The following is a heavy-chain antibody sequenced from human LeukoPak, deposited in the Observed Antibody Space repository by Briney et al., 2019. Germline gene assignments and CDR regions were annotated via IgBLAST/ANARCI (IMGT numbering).Heavy chain of an antibody. CDR3: AREILNYYDSSGYLNWFDP. CDR1: GFTFSSYG. V-gene: IGHV3-33*01. D-gene: IGHD3-22*01. CDR2: IWYDGSNK. J-gene: IGHJ5*02. Sequence: GGSLRLSCAASGFTFSSYGMHWVRQAPGEGLEWVAVIWYDGSNKYYADSVKGRFTISRDNSKNTLYLQMNSLRAEDTAVYYCAREILNYYDSSGYLNWFDPWGQGTLVTVSS.